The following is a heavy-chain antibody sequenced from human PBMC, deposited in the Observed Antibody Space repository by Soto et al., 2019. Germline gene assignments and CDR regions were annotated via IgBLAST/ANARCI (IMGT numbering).Heavy chain of an antibody. D-gene: IGHD3-22*01. CDR3: ARGAVVNFDS. Sequence: QLQLQESGSGLVKPSQTLSLTCAVSGGSISSGGSSWTWIRQPPGKGLEWIGYIYHSGRTYYHPSLRGRVTISVDRSKNQFSLKLTSVTAADTAVYYCARGAVVNFDSWGQGTLVTVSS. J-gene: IGHJ4*02. CDR2: IYHSGRT. V-gene: IGHV4-30-2*01. CDR1: GGSISSGGSS.